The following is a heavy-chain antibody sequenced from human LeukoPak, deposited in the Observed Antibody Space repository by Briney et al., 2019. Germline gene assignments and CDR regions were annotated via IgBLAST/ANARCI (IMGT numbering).Heavy chain of an antibody. CDR2: ISHDDETI. CDR3: ARATPGTPQF. D-gene: IGHD3-10*01. J-gene: IGHJ4*02. V-gene: IGHV3-11*01. CDR1: GFTIRYYY. Sequence: GGSLRLSCAVSGFTIRYYYMSWLRQAPGKGLEWVAYISHDDETIYYADSVKGRFTVSRDNAKDSLFLQMNSLRVEDTAVYFCARATPGTPQFWGQGVLVTVSA.